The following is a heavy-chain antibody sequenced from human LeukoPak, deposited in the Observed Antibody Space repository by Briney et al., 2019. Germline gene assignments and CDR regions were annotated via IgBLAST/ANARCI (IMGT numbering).Heavy chain of an antibody. Sequence: QPGGSLRLSCAASGFTFDTYPMNWVRQAPGKGLEWVSGITETGGGTKSADSVKGRFTISRDNSSNTVYLQMNSLRDEDTAIYYCAKTTRPLGALDHWGQGTLVTVSS. J-gene: IGHJ4*02. D-gene: IGHD1-26*01. V-gene: IGHV3-23*01. CDR3: AKTTRPLGALDH. CDR1: GFTFDTYP. CDR2: ITETGGGT.